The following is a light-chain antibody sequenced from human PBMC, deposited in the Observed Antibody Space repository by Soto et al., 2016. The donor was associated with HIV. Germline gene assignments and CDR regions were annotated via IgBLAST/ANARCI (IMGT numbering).Light chain of an antibody. J-gene: IGLJ1*01. V-gene: IGLV3-1*01. CDR3: QVWDIKDYI. CDR2: ENN. Sequence: SYELTQPLSVSVYPGQTASITCSGANLWDKYVFWYQQKPGQSPLLVIQENNRRPSGVPERFSGSNSWGTATLTITGTQAMDEADYYCQVWDIKDYIFGPGTMVTVL. CDR1: NLWDKY.